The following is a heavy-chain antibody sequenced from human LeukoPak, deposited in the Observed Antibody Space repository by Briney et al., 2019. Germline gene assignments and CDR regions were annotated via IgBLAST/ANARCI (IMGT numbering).Heavy chain of an antibody. D-gene: IGHD4-23*01. V-gene: IGHV4-59*01. CDR3: ARLHDYGGKNFDL. J-gene: IGHJ2*01. Sequence: SETLSLTCTVSGGSISSYYWSWIRQPPGKGLEWIGYIYYSGSTNYNPSLKSRVTISVDTSKNQFSLKVSSVTAADTAVYYCARLHDYGGKNFDLWGRGTLVTVSS. CDR1: GGSISSYY. CDR2: IYYSGST.